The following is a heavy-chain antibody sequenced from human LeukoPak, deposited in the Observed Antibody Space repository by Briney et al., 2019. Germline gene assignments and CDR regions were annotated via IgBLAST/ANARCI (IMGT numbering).Heavy chain of an antibody. V-gene: IGHV3-21*01. J-gene: IGHJ5*02. D-gene: IGHD3-22*01. CDR1: GFTFSSYW. CDR2: ISSSSSYI. CDR3: ARDSLNIYDSSGYYASWFDP. Sequence: GGSLRLSCAASGFTFSSYWMNWVRQAPGKGLEWVSSISSSSSYIYYADSVKGRFTISRDNAKNSLYLQMNSLRAEDTAVYYCARDSLNIYDSSGYYASWFDPWGQGTLVTVSS.